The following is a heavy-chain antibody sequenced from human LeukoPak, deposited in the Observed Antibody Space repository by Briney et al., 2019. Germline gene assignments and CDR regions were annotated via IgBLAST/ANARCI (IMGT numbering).Heavy chain of an antibody. V-gene: IGHV5-51*01. J-gene: IGHJ4*02. CDR3: ARGRQQLVRWDLRGIYYFDY. CDR1: GYSFTSYW. D-gene: IGHD6-13*01. Sequence: GESLKISCKGSGYSFTSYWIGWVRQMPGKGLEWMGIIYPGDSDTRYSPSFQGQVTISADKSISTAYLQWSSLKASDTAVYYCARGRQQLVRWDLRGIYYFDYWGQGTLVTVSS. CDR2: IYPGDSDT.